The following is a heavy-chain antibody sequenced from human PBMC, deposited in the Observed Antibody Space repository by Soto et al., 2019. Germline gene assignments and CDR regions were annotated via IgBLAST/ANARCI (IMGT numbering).Heavy chain of an antibody. Sequence: QVQLVQSGAEVKKPGSSVKVSCKASGGTFSSYSINWVRQAPGQGLEWMGEIIPISGTANYAQKFQGRVTITADESTSTAYMELSSLRSEDTALYYCARDGGRHSGGIDYWGQGTLVTVSS. CDR3: ARDGGRHSGGIDY. CDR1: GGTFSSYS. V-gene: IGHV1-69*01. D-gene: IGHD1-26*01. J-gene: IGHJ4*02. CDR2: IIPISGTA.